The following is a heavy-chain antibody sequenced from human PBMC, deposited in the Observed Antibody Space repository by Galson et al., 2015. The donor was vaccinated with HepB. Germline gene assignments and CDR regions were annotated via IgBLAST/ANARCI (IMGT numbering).Heavy chain of an antibody. CDR1: GCTLTDYY. J-gene: IGHJ6*03. D-gene: IGHD2-2*02. CDR2: INPNSGIT. CDR3: ARVPGYCSSTSCYTHYYYMDA. Sequence: SVKVSCKASGCTLTDYYIHWVRQAPGQGLEWMGWINPNSGITKYAQKFQGRVTMTRDTSITIAYMELSSLTSDDTAVYYCARVPGYCSSTSCYTHYYYMDAWGKGTTVTVSS. V-gene: IGHV1-2*02.